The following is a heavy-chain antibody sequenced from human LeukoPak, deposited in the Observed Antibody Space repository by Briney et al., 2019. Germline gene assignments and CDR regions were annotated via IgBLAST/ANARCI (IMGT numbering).Heavy chain of an antibody. J-gene: IGHJ4*02. D-gene: IGHD1-26*01. V-gene: IGHV3-48*01. CDR3: AKEGEPWELGYFDY. CDR1: GFTFSSYS. Sequence: GGSLRLSCAASGFTFSSYSMNWVRQAPGKGLEWVSYISSSSTIYYADSVKGRFTISRDNAENSLYLQMNSLRAEDTALYYCAKEGEPWELGYFDYWGQGTLVTVSS. CDR2: ISSSSTI.